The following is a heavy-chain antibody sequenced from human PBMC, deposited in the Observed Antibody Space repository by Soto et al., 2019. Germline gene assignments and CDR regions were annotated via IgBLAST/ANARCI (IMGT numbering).Heavy chain of an antibody. CDR2: INHSGST. Sequence: QVQLQQWGAGLLKSSETLSLTCAVYGGSFSGFSWSWIRQPPGKGLEWIGEINHSGSTNCNPSLKSRVTISVDTSKNQFSLEMSSVTAADTALYYCARDGRAAKNFDSWGQGTLVTVSS. CDR3: ARDGRAAKNFDS. J-gene: IGHJ4*02. CDR1: GGSFSGFS. D-gene: IGHD6-13*01. V-gene: IGHV4-34*01.